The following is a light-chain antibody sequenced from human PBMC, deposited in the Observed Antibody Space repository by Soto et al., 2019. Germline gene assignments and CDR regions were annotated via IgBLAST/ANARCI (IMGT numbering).Light chain of an antibody. CDR3: QQYNDWPFT. V-gene: IGKV3-15*01. Sequence: EIVLTQSPATLSVSPGESATLSCRASQSVRSNLAWYQQLPGQAPRLLISLISTRATGVPARFSGSGSGTEFTLTISSLQSEDFAVYYCQQYNDWPFTFGPGTKVDIK. J-gene: IGKJ3*01. CDR2: LIS. CDR1: QSVRSN.